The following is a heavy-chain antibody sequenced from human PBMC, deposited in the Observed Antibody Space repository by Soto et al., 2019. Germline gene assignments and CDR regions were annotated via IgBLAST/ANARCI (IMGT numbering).Heavy chain of an antibody. CDR3: ARDRNIVVVPAAIADY. CDR2: IWYDGIKK. J-gene: IGHJ4*02. D-gene: IGHD2-2*01. CDR1: GFTFSSYG. V-gene: IGHV3-33*01. Sequence: QVQLVESGGGVVQPGRSLRLSCAASGFTFSSYGMHWVRQAPGKGLVWVAVIWYDGIKKHYADSVKGRFTISRDNSKNTLYLEMNSLRVEDTAVYYCARDRNIVVVPAAIADYWGQGTLVTVSS.